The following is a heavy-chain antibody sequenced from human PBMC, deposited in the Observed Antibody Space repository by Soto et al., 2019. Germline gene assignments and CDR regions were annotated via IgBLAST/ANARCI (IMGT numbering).Heavy chain of an antibody. CDR1: GGTFSSYS. CDR2: IIPIFGTA. CDR3: ARGDRGGSGSPASYYYSGLDV. V-gene: IGHV1-69*01. J-gene: IGHJ6*02. D-gene: IGHD3-10*01. Sequence: QVQLVQSGAEVKKPGSSVKVSCKASGGTFSSYSINWVRQAPGQGLEWMGEIIPIFGTANYAQKFQGRVTITADESTSTAYMELSSLRSEDTAVYYCARGDRGGSGSPASYYYSGLDVWGQGTTVTVS.